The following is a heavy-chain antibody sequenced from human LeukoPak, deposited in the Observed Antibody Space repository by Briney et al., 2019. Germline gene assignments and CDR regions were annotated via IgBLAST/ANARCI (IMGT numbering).Heavy chain of an antibody. CDR1: GFTFSNYG. V-gene: IGHV3-30*03. Sequence: GGSLRLSCAASGFTFSNYGMHWVRQAPGKGLEWVAVISYDGSNEYYADSVKGRFTISRDNAKNSVHLQMNSLRAEDTAVYYCARDQGGSGGNWGQGTLVTVSS. CDR2: ISYDGSNE. J-gene: IGHJ4*02. CDR3: ARDQGGSGGN. D-gene: IGHD3-10*01.